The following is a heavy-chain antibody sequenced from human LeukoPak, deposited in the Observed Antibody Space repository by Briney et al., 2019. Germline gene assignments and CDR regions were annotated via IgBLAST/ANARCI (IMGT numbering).Heavy chain of an antibody. D-gene: IGHD2-2*01. J-gene: IGHJ3*02. Sequence: PGGSLRLSCAASGFTFSSYGMHWVRQAPGKRLEWVAVIWYDGSNKYYADSVKGRFTISRDNSKNTLYLQMNSLRAEDTAVYYCARAEVPAAIKSGAFDIWGQGTMVTVSS. CDR3: ARAEVPAAIKSGAFDI. CDR1: GFTFSSYG. CDR2: IWYDGSNK. V-gene: IGHV3-33*01.